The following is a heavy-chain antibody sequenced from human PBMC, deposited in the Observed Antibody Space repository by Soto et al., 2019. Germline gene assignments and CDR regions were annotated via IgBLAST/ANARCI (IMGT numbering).Heavy chain of an antibody. CDR3: ASQGLPGSFDY. CDR2: ISSSSSTI. CDR1: GFTFSSYS. V-gene: IGHV3-48*01. Sequence: GGSLRLSCAASGFTFSSYSMNWVRQAPGKGLEWVSSISSSSSTIYYADSVKGRFTISRDNAKNSLYLQMNSLRAEDTAVYYCASQGLPGSFDYWGQGTLVTVSS. J-gene: IGHJ4*02.